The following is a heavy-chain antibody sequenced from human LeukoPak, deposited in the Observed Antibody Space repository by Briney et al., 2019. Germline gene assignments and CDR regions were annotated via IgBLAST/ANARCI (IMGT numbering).Heavy chain of an antibody. J-gene: IGHJ4*02. V-gene: IGHV4-59*08. Sequence: SETLSLTCTVSGGSISSHYWSWIRQPPGKGLEWIGYIYYSGSTNYNPSLKSRVTISVDTSKNQFSLMLSSVTAADTAVYYCARHLRPGVAGFDYWGQGALVTVSS. CDR1: GGSISSHY. CDR3: ARHLRPGVAGFDY. D-gene: IGHD6-19*01. CDR2: IYYSGST.